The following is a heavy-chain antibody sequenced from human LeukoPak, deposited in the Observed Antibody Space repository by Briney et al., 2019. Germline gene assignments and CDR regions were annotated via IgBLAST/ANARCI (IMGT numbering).Heavy chain of an antibody. CDR1: GGSISSYY. D-gene: IGHD6-13*01. CDR2: INHSGST. V-gene: IGHV4-34*01. CDR3: ARDEGPIAAAAFDY. Sequence: SETLSLTCTVSGGSISSYYWSWIRQPPGKGLEWIGEINHSGSTNYNPSLKSRVTISVDTSKNQFSLKLSSVTAADTAVYYCARDEGPIAAAAFDYWGQGTLVTVSS. J-gene: IGHJ4*02.